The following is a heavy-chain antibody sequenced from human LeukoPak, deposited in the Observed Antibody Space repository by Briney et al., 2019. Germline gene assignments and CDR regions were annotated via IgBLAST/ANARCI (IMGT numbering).Heavy chain of an antibody. V-gene: IGHV4-34*01. J-gene: IGHJ6*03. D-gene: IGHD6-19*01. CDR2: INHSGST. Sequence: SETLSLTCAVYGGSFSGYYWSWIRQPPGKGLEWIGEINHSGSTNYSPSLKSRVTISVDTSKNQFSLKLSSVTAADTAVYYCARRSVAGIRYYYYYMDVWGKGTTVTISS. CDR1: GGSFSGYY. CDR3: ARRSVAGIRYYYYYMDV.